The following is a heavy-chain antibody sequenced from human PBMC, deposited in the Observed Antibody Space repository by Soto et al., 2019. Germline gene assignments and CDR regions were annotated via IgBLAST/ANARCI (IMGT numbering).Heavy chain of an antibody. Sequence: GESLKISCKGSGYTFTDYWIGWVRQLPGKGLEWMGIIYPGDSDTRYSPSFQGQVTITADKSTSTAYLQWNTLKASDTAVYYCARRITMVRGPYYYYGMDVWGQGTTVTVSS. J-gene: IGHJ6*02. CDR1: GYTFTDYW. CDR3: ARRITMVRGPYYYYGMDV. V-gene: IGHV5-51*01. D-gene: IGHD3-10*01. CDR2: IYPGDSDT.